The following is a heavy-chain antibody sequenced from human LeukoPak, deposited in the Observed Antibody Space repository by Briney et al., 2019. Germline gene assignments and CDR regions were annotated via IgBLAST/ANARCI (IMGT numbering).Heavy chain of an antibody. CDR2: ISGSGGST. CDR3: AKGEWAGRYFDY. CDR1: GFTFSSYA. J-gene: IGHJ4*02. V-gene: IGHV3-23*01. D-gene: IGHD3-3*01. Sequence: GGSLRLSRAASGFTFSSYAMSWVRQAPGKGLEWVSAISGSGGSTYYADSVKGRFTISRDNSKNTLYLQMNSLRAEDTAVYYCAKGEWAGRYFDYWGLGTLVTVSS.